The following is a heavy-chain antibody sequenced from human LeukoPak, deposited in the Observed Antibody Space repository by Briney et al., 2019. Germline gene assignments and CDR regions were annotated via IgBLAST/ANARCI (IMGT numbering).Heavy chain of an antibody. Sequence: PGGSLRLSCAASGFTFSSYAMSWVRQAPGKWLEWVSAISGSGGSTYYADSVKGRFTISRDNSKNTLYLQMNSLRAEDTAVYYCAKYGDLDPIEPMFDPWGQGTLVPVSS. CDR3: AKYGDLDPIEPMFDP. CDR2: ISGSGGST. J-gene: IGHJ5*02. D-gene: IGHD4-17*01. CDR1: GFTFSSYA. V-gene: IGHV3-23*01.